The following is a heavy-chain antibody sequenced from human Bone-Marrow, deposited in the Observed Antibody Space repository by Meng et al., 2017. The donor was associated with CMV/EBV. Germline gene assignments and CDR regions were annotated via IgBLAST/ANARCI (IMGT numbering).Heavy chain of an antibody. D-gene: IGHD6-25*01. Sequence: SETLSLTCTVSGYSISSGYYWGWIRQPPGKGLEWIGEINHSGSTNYNPSLKSRVTISVDTSKNQFSLKLSSVTAADTAVYYCARGGKGMDVWGQGTTVTVSS. CDR2: INHSGST. CDR1: GYSISSGYY. V-gene: IGHV4-38-2*02. CDR3: ARGGKGMDV. J-gene: IGHJ6*02.